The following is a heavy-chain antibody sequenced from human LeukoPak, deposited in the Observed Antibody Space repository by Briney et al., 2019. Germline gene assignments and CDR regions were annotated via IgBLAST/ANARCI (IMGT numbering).Heavy chain of an antibody. V-gene: IGHV3-48*04. J-gene: IGHJ4*02. D-gene: IGHD5-24*01. CDR3: ARSRWLQELDY. CDR2: ISSSGSTI. CDR1: GFTFSSYS. Sequence: GGSLRLSCAASGFTFSSYSMNWVRQAPGKGLEWVSCISSSGSTIYYADSVKGRFTISRDNAKNSLYLQMNSLRAEDTAVYYCARSRWLQELDYWGQGTLVTVSS.